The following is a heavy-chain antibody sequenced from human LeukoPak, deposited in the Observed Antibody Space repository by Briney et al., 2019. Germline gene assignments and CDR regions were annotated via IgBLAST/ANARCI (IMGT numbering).Heavy chain of an antibody. CDR2: IYYSGST. CDR3: ARLDDSSY. J-gene: IGHJ4*02. D-gene: IGHD3-22*01. V-gene: IGHV4-59*08. Sequence: PSETLSLTCAVYGGSFSGYYWSWIRQPPGKGLEWIGYIYYSGSTNYNPSLKSRVTISVDTSKNQFSLKLSSVTAADTAVYYCARLDDSSYWGQGTLVTVSS. CDR1: GGSFSGYY.